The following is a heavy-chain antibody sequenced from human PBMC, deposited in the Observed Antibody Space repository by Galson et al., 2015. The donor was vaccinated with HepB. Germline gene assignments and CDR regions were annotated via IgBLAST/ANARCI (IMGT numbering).Heavy chain of an antibody. CDR3: ARGTAVVTPLVDY. Sequence: SLRLSCAASGFTFSSYSMNWVRQAPGKGLEWVSYISSSSSTIYYADSVKGRFTISRDNAKNSLYLQMNSLRAEDTAVYYCARGTAVVTPLVDYWGQGTLVTVSS. CDR2: ISSSSSTI. CDR1: GFTFSSYS. J-gene: IGHJ4*02. V-gene: IGHV3-48*01. D-gene: IGHD4-23*01.